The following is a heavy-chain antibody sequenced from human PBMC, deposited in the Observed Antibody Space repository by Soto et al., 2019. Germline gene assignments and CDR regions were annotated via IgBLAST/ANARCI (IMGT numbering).Heavy chain of an antibody. D-gene: IGHD3-10*01. J-gene: IGHJ6*02. Sequence: PSETLSLTCTVSGGSISSYYWSWIRQPPGKGLEWIGYIYYSGNTNYNPSLKSRVTISVDTSKKQFSLKLSSETAADTAVYYCARGMVRGVISYYYYYCGMDVWGQGTTVTVSS. CDR1: GGSISSYY. CDR2: IYYSGNT. V-gene: IGHV4-59*01. CDR3: ARGMVRGVISYYYYYCGMDV.